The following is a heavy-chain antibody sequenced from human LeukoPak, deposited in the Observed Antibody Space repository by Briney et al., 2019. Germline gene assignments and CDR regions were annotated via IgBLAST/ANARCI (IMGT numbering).Heavy chain of an antibody. CDR1: GFSFRNYP. J-gene: IGHJ6*02. V-gene: IGHV3-33*01. CDR3: ARGEKYPSRFGMDV. Sequence: GGSLRLSCAASGFSFRNYPMHWVRQAPGKGLEWVAIMWDDGGHQYYADSVKGRFTISGDNSNNTLYLQMNSLRVVDTAVYYCARGEKYPSRFGMDVWGQGTTVTVSS. CDR2: MWDDGGHQ. D-gene: IGHD2-2*01.